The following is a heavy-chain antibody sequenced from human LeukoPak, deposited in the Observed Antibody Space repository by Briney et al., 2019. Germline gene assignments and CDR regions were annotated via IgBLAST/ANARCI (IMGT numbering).Heavy chain of an antibody. J-gene: IGHJ6*03. Sequence: SETLSLTCAVYGVSFSGYYWSWIRQPPGKGLEWIGEINHSGSTNYNPSLKSRVTISVDTSKNQFSLKLSSVTAADTAVYYCARGLKAIFGVVHTPLYYYYMDVWGKGTTVTVSS. V-gene: IGHV4-34*01. CDR2: INHSGST. D-gene: IGHD3-3*01. CDR3: ARGLKAIFGVVHTPLYYYYMDV. CDR1: GVSFSGYY.